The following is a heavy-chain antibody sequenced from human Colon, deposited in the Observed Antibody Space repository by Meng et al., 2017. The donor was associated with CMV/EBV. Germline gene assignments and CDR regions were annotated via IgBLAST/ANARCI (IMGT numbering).Heavy chain of an antibody. Sequence: ASVKVSYKASGYTFTGYYMHWVRQAPGQGLEWMGWINPNSGGTNYAQKFQGRVTMTRDTSISTDYMALSRLRSDDTAVYYCARDQTIFGVVIEYYYGMDVWGQGATVTVSS. V-gene: IGHV1-2*02. CDR3: ARDQTIFGVVIEYYYGMDV. CDR1: GYTFTGYY. CDR2: INPNSGGT. D-gene: IGHD3-3*01. J-gene: IGHJ6*02.